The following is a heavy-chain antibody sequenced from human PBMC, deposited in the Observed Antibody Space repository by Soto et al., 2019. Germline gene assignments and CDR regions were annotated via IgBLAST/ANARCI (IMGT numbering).Heavy chain of an antibody. CDR1: GYTFTSYG. J-gene: IGHJ4*02. CDR2: ISAYNGNT. V-gene: IGHV1-18*01. D-gene: IGHD4-17*01. Sequence: QVQLVQSGAEVKKPGASVKVSCKASGYTFTSYGISWVRQAPGQGLEWMGWISAYNGNTNYAQKLQGRVTMTTDTYTSTAYMELRSLRADDTAVYYCARWAHDYGDYGGYFDYWGQGTLVTVSS. CDR3: ARWAHDYGDYGGYFDY.